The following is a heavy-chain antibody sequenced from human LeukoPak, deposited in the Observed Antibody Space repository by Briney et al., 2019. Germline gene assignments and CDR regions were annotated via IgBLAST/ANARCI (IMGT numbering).Heavy chain of an antibody. CDR3: AREHRAAAGKKVFDY. J-gene: IGHJ4*02. D-gene: IGHD6-13*01. CDR2: INPNSGGT. CDR1: GYTFTGYY. Sequence: EASVKVSCKASGYTFTGYYMHWVRQAPGQGLEWMGWINPNSGGTNYAQKFQGRVTMTRDTSISTAYMELSRLRSDDTAVYYCAREHRAAAGKKVFDYWGQGTLVTVSS. V-gene: IGHV1-2*02.